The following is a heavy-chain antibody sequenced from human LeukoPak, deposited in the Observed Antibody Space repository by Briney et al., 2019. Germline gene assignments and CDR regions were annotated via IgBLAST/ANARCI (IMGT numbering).Heavy chain of an antibody. CDR1: GGSISSGSYY. J-gene: IGHJ2*01. Sequence: SETLSLTCAVSGGSISSGSYYWSWIRQPAGKGLEWIGRIYTSGSTNYNPSLKSRVTISVDTSKNQFSLKLSSVTAADTAVYYCARDVGGYRYGYRPTELYWYFDLWGRGTLVTVSS. V-gene: IGHV4-61*02. D-gene: IGHD5-18*01. CDR2: IYTSGST. CDR3: ARDVGGYRYGYRPTELYWYFDL.